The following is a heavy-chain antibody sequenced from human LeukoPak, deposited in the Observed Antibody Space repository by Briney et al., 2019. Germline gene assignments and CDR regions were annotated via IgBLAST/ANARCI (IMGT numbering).Heavy chain of an antibody. CDR1: GGTFSSYA. V-gene: IGHV1-2*02. J-gene: IGHJ4*02. CDR2: INPNSGGT. CDR3: ARDSWSSSWYN. Sequence: GASVKVSCKASGGTFSSYAISWVRQAPGQGLEWMGWINPNSGGTNYAQKFQGRVTMTRDTSISTAYMELSRLRSDDTAVYYCARDSWSSSWYNWGQGTLVTVSS. D-gene: IGHD6-13*01.